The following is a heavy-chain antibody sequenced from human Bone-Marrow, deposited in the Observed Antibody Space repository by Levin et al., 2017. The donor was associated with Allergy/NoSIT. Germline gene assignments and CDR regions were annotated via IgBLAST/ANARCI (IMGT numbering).Heavy chain of an antibody. D-gene: IGHD3-10*01. CDR3: AHKGGENFGSGSYLV. V-gene: IGHV2-5*02. J-gene: IGHJ4*02. Sequence: SGPTLVKATQTLTLTCTFSGFSLSTTGMGVGWIRQPPGKALEWLGVVYWDDDKRYNPSLKNRLSITKDTSKNQVVLTMTHMDALDTATYYCAHKGGENFGSGSYLVWGQGTLVTVSS. CDR1: GFSLSTTGMG. CDR2: VYWDDDK.